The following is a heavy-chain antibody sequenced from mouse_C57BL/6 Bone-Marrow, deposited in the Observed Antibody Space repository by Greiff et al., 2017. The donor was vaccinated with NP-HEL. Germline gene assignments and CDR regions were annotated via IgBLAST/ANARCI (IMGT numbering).Heavy chain of an antibody. V-gene: IGHV5-6*01. J-gene: IGHJ1*03. D-gene: IGHD1-1*01. CDR3: ARYYDDSSDWYMDV. CDR2: ISSGGSYT. CDR1: GFTFSSYG. Sequence: EVKLVEPGGDLVKPGGSLKLSCAASGFTFSSYGMSWVRQTPDKRLEWVATISSGGSYTYYQDSVKGRFTISRDNAKNTLYLQMSSLKSEDTAVYYCARYYDDSSDWYMDVWGKGTTVTVSS.